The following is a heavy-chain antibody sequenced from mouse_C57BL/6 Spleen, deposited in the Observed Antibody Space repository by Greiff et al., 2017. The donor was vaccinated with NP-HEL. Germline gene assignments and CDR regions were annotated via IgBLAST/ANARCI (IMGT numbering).Heavy chain of an antibody. V-gene: IGHV1-82*01. CDR2: IYPGDGDT. CDR1: GYAFSSSW. Sequence: VQLQQSGPELVKPGASVKISCKASGYAFSSSWMNWVKQRPGKGLEWIGRIYPGDGDTNYNGKFKGKATLTADKSSSTAYMQLSSLTSEDSAVYFCARAGGYYGSYYAMDYWGKGTSVTVSS. CDR3: ARAGGYYGSYYAMDY. D-gene: IGHD2-2*01. J-gene: IGHJ4*01.